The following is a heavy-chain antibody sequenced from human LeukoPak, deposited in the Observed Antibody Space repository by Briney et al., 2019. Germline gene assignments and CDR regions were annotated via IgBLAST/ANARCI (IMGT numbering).Heavy chain of an antibody. CDR2: IYYSGST. J-gene: IGHJ6*03. CDR1: GGSISSSSYY. CDR3: ASPNYLFGVVTPSLGYYMDV. D-gene: IGHD3-3*01. V-gene: IGHV4-39*01. Sequence: PSETLSLTCTVSGGSISSSSYYWGWIRQPPGKGLEWIGSIYYSGSTYYNPSLKSRVTISVDTSKNQFSLKLSSVTAADTAVYYCASPNYLFGVVTPSLGYYMDVWGKGTTVTVSS.